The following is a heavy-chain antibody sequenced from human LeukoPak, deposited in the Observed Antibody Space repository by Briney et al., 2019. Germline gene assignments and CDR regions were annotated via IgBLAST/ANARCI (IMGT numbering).Heavy chain of an antibody. Sequence: PGGSLRLSCAASGFTFTNYWMGWVRQAPGKGLEWVANINQDGTGKYYVDSVKGRFTISRDNAKSSLYLQMNSLRVEDTAVHYCAKLAKYFYGSETYYFFEHWGQGTPVTASS. J-gene: IGHJ4*02. D-gene: IGHD3-10*01. CDR2: INQDGTGK. CDR1: GFTFTNYW. V-gene: IGHV3-7*01. CDR3: AKLAKYFYGSETYYFFEH.